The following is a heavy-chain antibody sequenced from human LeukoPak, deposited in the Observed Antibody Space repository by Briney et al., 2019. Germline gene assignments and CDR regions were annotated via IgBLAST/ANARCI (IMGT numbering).Heavy chain of an antibody. D-gene: IGHD5-12*01. CDR1: GFTFTNYA. V-gene: IGHV3-23*01. CDR2: ISGSGGST. Sequence: GGSLRLSCAASGFTFTNYAMSWVRQAPGKGLEWVSAISGSGGSTYYADSVKGRFTISRDNSKNTLYLQMNSLRAEDTAVYYCAKVEAQWLPPVGDYWGQGTLVTVSS. CDR3: AKVEAQWLPPVGDY. J-gene: IGHJ4*02.